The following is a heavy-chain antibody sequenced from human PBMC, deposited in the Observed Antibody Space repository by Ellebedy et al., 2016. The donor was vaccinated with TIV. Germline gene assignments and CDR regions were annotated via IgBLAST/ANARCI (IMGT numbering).Heavy chain of an antibody. CDR3: AREAGSSGYYGGYFDY. CDR2: IYYSGST. Sequence: MPSETLSLTCTVSGGSISPYYWSWIRQPPGKGLEWIGYIYYSGSTNYNPSLKSRVTISVDTSKNQFSLKLSSVTAADTAVYYCAREAGSSGYYGGYFDYWGQGTLVTVSS. CDR1: GGSISPYY. J-gene: IGHJ4*02. D-gene: IGHD3-22*01. V-gene: IGHV4-59*01.